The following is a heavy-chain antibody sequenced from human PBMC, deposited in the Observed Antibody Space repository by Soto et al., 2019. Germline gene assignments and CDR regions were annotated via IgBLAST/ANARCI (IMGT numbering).Heavy chain of an antibody. CDR1: GFTFNTYA. Sequence: PVGSLRPSGAATGFTFNTYAISRLRQAPVQVLEWVSTITIDGGGTFYADSLQGRFTVFRDNSRNTLYQQMNSLRAEDTDVYYCVKYKGIIHHLTFDYWGQGTMVTGSS. V-gene: IGHV3-23*01. J-gene: IGHJ4*02. D-gene: IGHD1-1*01. CDR2: ITIDGGGT. CDR3: VKYKGIIHHLTFDY.